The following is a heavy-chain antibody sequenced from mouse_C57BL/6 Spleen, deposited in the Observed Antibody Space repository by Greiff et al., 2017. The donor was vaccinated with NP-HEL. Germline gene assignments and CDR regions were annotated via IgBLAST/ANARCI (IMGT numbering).Heavy chain of an antibody. CDR3: ARGWYYGSSSHWYFDV. D-gene: IGHD1-1*01. CDR2: IDPSDSYT. J-gene: IGHJ1*03. CDR1: GYTFTSYW. Sequence: VQLQQPGAELVMPGASVKLSCKASGYTFTSYWMHWVKQRPGQGLEWIGEIDPSDSYTNYNQKFKGKSTLTVDKSSSTAYMQLSSLTSEDSAVYYCARGWYYGSSSHWYFDVWGTGTTVTVSS. V-gene: IGHV1-69*01.